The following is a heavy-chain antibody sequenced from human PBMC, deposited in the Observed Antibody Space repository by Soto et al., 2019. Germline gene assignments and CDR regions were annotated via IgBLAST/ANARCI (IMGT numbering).Heavy chain of an antibody. J-gene: IGHJ4*02. CDR3: ARAPAGAVTNPFDY. CDR2: ISGRGGNA. CDR1: GFTFNTYA. V-gene: IGHV3-23*01. Sequence: EVQLLESGGGLVQPGGSLILSCAASGFTFNTYAMSWVRQAPGKGLEWVSAISGRGGNAYYADSVKGRFTISRDNSMSTLFLQMYSLRAEDAAIYYCARAPAGAVTNPFDYWGQGTLVTVS. D-gene: IGHD4-17*01.